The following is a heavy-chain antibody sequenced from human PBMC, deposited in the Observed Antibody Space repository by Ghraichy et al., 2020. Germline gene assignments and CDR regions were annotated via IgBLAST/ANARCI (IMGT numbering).Heavy chain of an antibody. D-gene: IGHD3-10*01. Sequence: SETLSLTCAVSGGSISSSNWWSWVRQPPGKRLEWIGELYHSRSTNYNPSLKSRVTISVDKSKNQFSLKLSSVTAADTAVYYCARDIFGYGSGSYNYWGQGTLVTVSS. J-gene: IGHJ4*02. CDR2: LYHSRST. CDR1: GGSISSSNW. V-gene: IGHV4-4*02. CDR3: ARDIFGYGSGSYNY.